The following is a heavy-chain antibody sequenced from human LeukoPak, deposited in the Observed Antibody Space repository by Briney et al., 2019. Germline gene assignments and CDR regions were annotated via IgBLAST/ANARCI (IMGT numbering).Heavy chain of an antibody. D-gene: IGHD3-3*01. CDR3: AKDSSYYDFWSGYSGWFDP. Sequence: GGSLRLSCVASGFTFSSYAMQWVRQAPGKGLEWVATMSYDGIYKYLADSVKGRFTISRDNSKNTLYLQMNSLRAEDTAVYYCAKDSSYYDFWSGYSGWFDPWGQGTLVTVSS. CDR1: GFTFSSYA. CDR2: MSYDGIYK. J-gene: IGHJ5*02. V-gene: IGHV3-30*04.